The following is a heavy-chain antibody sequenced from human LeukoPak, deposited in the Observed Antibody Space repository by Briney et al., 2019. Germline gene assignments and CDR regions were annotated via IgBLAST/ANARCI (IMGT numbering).Heavy chain of an antibody. Sequence: ASVKVSCKASGGTFSIYAISWVRQAPGQGLEWMGGIIPIFGTANYAQKFQGRVTITADESTSTAYMELSSLRSEDTAVYYCARGPYTIEMATITSFDYWGQGTLVTVSS. V-gene: IGHV1-69*13. D-gene: IGHD5-24*01. CDR1: GGTFSIYA. CDR2: IIPIFGTA. J-gene: IGHJ4*02. CDR3: ARGPYTIEMATITSFDY.